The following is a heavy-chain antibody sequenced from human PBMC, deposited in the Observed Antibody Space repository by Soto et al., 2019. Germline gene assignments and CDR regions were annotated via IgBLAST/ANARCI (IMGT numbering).Heavy chain of an antibody. Sequence: QVQLQQWGAGLLKPSETLSLTCAVYGGSFSGYYWSWIRQPPGKGLEWIGEINHSGSTNYNPSLKSRVTISVDTSKNQFSMKRSSVTAADTAVYYCARNPTIFGVVLGYYYGMDVWGQGTTVTVSS. CDR3: ARNPTIFGVVLGYYYGMDV. CDR1: GGSFSGYY. D-gene: IGHD3-3*01. J-gene: IGHJ6*02. CDR2: INHSGST. V-gene: IGHV4-34*01.